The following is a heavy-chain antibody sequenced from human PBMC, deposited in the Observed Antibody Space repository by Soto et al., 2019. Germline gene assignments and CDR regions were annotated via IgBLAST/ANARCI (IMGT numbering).Heavy chain of an antibody. J-gene: IGHJ6*02. D-gene: IGHD3-10*01. CDR2: INAGKGNT. V-gene: IGHV1-3*01. CDR3: ATRGRSLGYYYGMDV. Sequence: QVQLVQSGAEVKKPGASVKVSCKASGYTFTSYAMHWVRQAPGQRLEWMGWINAGKGNTKYSQKFQGRVTITRDTFASTAYMELSSLRSEDTAVYYCATRGRSLGYYYGMDVWGQGTTVTVSS. CDR1: GYTFTSYA.